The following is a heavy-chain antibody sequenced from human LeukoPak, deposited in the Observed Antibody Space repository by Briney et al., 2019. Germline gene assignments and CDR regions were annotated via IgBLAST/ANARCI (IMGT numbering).Heavy chain of an antibody. CDR2: ITPIFGTA. CDR1: GGTFRSNA. Sequence: SVKVSCKASGGTFRSNAISWVRQAPGQGLEWMGGITPIFGTANYAQKFQGRVTITAVESMSTAYMELSSLRSEDTAVYYCARGWLAETTVVTPYNYWGQGTLVTVSS. CDR3: ARGWLAETTVVTPYNY. D-gene: IGHD4-23*01. V-gene: IGHV1-69*13. J-gene: IGHJ4*02.